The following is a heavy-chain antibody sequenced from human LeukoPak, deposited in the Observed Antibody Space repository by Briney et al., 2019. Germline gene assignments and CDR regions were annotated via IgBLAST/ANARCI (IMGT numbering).Heavy chain of an antibody. CDR2: IYYSGRT. V-gene: IGHV4-59*01. D-gene: IGHD4-11*01. Sequence: SETLSLTCTVSGGSISSYYWSWIRQPPGPGLEWIGYIYYSGRTNYNHSHKSRVTISVDTSKNQFSLKLSSVTAADTAVYYCARGYYSNYVDYWGQGTLVTVSS. J-gene: IGHJ4*02. CDR1: GGSISSYY. CDR3: ARGYYSNYVDY.